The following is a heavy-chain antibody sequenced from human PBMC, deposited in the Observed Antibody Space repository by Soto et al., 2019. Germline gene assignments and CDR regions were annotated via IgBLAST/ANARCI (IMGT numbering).Heavy chain of an antibody. CDR2: IYYSGST. D-gene: IGHD3-22*01. CDR3: ARAEFDYYDSSGYIPRTEYFQH. CDR1: GGSISSGGYY. V-gene: IGHV4-31*01. Sequence: SETLSLTCTVSGGSISSGGYYWSWIRQHPGKGLEWICYIYYSGSTYYNPSLKSLVTISVDTSKNHFSLKLSSLTAADTAVYYCARAEFDYYDSSGYIPRTEYFQHWGQGTLVTVSS. J-gene: IGHJ1*01.